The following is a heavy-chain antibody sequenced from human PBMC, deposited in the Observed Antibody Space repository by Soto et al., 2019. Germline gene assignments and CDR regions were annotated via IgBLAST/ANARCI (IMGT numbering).Heavy chain of an antibody. Sequence: QEQLVQSGAEAKEPGASLMVSCKASGDTFTTNYIHWVRQAPGQGLEWMGRINPNSGATLYAQKLQGRLTLTTDTSTSTVYMDLNSLKSEDSAVYYCASRVLCDMDVWGQGTTVTVSS. J-gene: IGHJ6*02. CDR3: ASRVLCDMDV. CDR1: GDTFTTNY. V-gene: IGHV1-46*04. CDR2: INPNSGAT. D-gene: IGHD2-21*01.